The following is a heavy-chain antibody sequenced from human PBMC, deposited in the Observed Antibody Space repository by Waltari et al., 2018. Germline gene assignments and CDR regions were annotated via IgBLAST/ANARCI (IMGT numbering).Heavy chain of an antibody. CDR1: GGSISSRRYS. CDR3: ARSTQYDSSGINPYYFDY. J-gene: IGHJ4*02. V-gene: IGHV4-30-2*01. Sequence: QLQLQESGSGLVKPSQTLSLTCAVSGGSISSRRYSWSWIRHPPGKGLEWIGYIYHSGSTYYNPSLKSRVTISVDRSKNQFSLKLSSVTAADTAVYYCARSTQYDSSGINPYYFDYWGQGTLVTVSS. CDR2: IYHSGST. D-gene: IGHD3-22*01.